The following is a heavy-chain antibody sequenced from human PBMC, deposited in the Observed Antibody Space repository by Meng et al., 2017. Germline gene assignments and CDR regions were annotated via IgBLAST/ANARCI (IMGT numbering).Heavy chain of an antibody. D-gene: IGHD6-13*01. Sequence: QITLKESRPTLGKPTQTLTLTCTFSGFSLSTSGVGVGWIRQPPGKALEWLALIYWNDDKRYSPSLKSRLTITKDTSKNQVVLTMTNMDPVDTATYYCAHIPYSSSWYEYFQHWGQGTLVTAPQ. CDR1: GFSLSTSGVG. CDR3: AHIPYSSSWYEYFQH. V-gene: IGHV2-5*01. CDR2: IYWNDDK. J-gene: IGHJ1*01.